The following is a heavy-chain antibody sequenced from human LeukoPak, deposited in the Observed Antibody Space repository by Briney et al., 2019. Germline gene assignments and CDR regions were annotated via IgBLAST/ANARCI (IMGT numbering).Heavy chain of an antibody. CDR1: GGTFSSYA. D-gene: IGHD6-13*01. CDR2: IIPIFGTA. V-gene: IGHV1-69*06. J-gene: IGHJ4*02. Sequence: ASVKVSCKASGGTFSSYAISWVRQAPGQGLEWMGGIIPIFGTANYAQKFQGRVTITADKSTSTAYMELNSLRSEDTAVYYCARSSIIAAAGPFYFDYWGQGTLVTVSS. CDR3: ARSSIIAAAGPFYFDY.